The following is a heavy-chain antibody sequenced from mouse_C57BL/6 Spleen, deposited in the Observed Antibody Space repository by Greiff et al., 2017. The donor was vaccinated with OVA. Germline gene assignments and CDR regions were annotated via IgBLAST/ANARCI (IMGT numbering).Heavy chain of an antibody. V-gene: IGHV1-80*01. CDR3: AREKGYD. D-gene: IGHD2-2*01. CDR2: IYPGDGDT. J-gene: IGHJ4*01. CDR1: GYAFSSYW. Sequence: QVQLQQSGAELVKPGASVKISCKASGYAFSSYWMNWVQQRPGTGLEWIGQIYPGDGDTNYNGKFKGKATLTADKSSSTAYMQLSSLASEDSAVYFGAREKGYDWGQGTSVTVSS.